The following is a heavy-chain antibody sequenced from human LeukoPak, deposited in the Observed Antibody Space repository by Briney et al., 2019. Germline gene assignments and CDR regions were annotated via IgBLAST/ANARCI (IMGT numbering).Heavy chain of an antibody. Sequence: GESLRLSCAASGFTFSSYSMNWVRQAPGKGLEWVSSISSSSSYIYYADSVKGRFTISRDNAKNSLYLQMNSLRAEDTAVYYCARDGLKSGSYSYYYGMDVWGQGTTVTVSS. CDR1: GFTFSSYS. V-gene: IGHV3-21*01. J-gene: IGHJ6*02. CDR3: ARDGLKSGSYSYYYGMDV. D-gene: IGHD1-26*01. CDR2: ISSSSSYI.